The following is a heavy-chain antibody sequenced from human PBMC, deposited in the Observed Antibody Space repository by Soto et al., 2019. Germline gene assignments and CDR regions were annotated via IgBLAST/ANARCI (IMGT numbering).Heavy chain of an antibody. CDR1: GFTFSSYA. J-gene: IGHJ4*02. CDR2: ISGGFVRT. D-gene: IGHD6-19*01. Sequence: LRLSCAASGFTFSSYAMGWVRQAPGKGVEWVSVISGGFVRTYYADSVKGRFTISRDNSKSTLYLQMNSLRAEDTALYYCAKTWGSGWLPYHFDSCGQGALVTVSS. V-gene: IGHV3-23*01. CDR3: AKTWGSGWLPYHFDS.